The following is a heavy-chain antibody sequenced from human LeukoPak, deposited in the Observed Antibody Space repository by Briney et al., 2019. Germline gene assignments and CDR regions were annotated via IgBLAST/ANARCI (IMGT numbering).Heavy chain of an antibody. Sequence: GGSLRLSCAATEFTVSRSYMTWVRQALGKGLEWVSVLRSGGTTEYADTVKGRFTISRDISKNTLYLQMNSLRAEDTAVYYCAKDQQQLAYLFDYWGQGTLVTVSS. D-gene: IGHD1-1*01. CDR3: AKDQQQLAYLFDY. CDR1: EFTVSRSY. J-gene: IGHJ4*02. CDR2: LRSGGTT. V-gene: IGHV3-66*01.